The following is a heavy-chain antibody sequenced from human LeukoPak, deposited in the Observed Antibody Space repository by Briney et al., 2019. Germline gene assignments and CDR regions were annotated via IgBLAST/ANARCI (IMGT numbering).Heavy chain of an antibody. V-gene: IGHV4-34*01. D-gene: IGHD7-27*01. CDR3: ARRGLGRPDY. CDR1: GGSFSGYY. Sequence: KPSETLSLTCAVYGGSFSGYYWSWIRQPPGKGLEWIGEINHSGSTNYNPSLKSRVTISVDTSKNQFSLKLSSVTAADTAVYYCARRGLGRPDYWGQGTLVTVSS. CDR2: INHSGST. J-gene: IGHJ4*02.